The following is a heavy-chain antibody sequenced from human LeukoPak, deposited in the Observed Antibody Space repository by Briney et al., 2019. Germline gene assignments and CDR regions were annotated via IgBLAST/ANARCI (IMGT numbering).Heavy chain of an antibody. CDR1: GYSFTSSW. CDR3: ARHGGAFDY. Sequence: GKPLKISCKGSGYSFTSSWIGWVRQMPGKGLEWMGIVFPADSDTRYSPSFQGQVTFSADKSISTAYLQWSSLKASDSAMYYCARHGGAFDYWGQGTLVTVSS. CDR2: VFPADSDT. V-gene: IGHV5-51*01. J-gene: IGHJ4*02. D-gene: IGHD4-17*01.